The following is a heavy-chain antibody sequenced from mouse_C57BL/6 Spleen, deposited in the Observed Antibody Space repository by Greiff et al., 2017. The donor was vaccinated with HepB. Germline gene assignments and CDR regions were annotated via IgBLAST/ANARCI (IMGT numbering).Heavy chain of an antibody. CDR3: ASSSYYGSRRDWYFDV. V-gene: IGHV1-72*01. CDR2: IDPNSGGT. J-gene: IGHJ1*03. Sequence: QVQLQQSGAELVKPGASVKLSCKASGYTFTSYWMHWVKQRPGRGLEWIGRIDPNSGGTKYNEKFKSKATLTVDKPSSTAYIQLSSLTSEDSAVYYCASSSYYGSRRDWYFDVWGTGTTVTVSS. CDR1: GYTFTSYW. D-gene: IGHD1-1*01.